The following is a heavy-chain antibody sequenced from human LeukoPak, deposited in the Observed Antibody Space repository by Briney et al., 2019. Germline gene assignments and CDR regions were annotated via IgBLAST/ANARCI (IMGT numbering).Heavy chain of an antibody. CDR3: ATDSSGYLGAFDI. D-gene: IGHD3-22*01. J-gene: IGHJ3*02. CDR2: IYYSGST. CDR1: GGSISSYY. Sequence: SETLSLTCTVSGGSISSYYWRWIRQPPGKGLEWIGYIYYSGSTNYDPSRKSRVTISVDTSKNQFSLKLSSVTAADTAVYYCATDSSGYLGAFDIWGQGTMVTVSS. V-gene: IGHV4-59*01.